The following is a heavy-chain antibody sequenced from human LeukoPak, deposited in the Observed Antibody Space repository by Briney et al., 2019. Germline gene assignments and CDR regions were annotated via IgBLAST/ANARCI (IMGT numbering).Heavy chain of an antibody. D-gene: IGHD3-10*01. CDR2: MNPNSGNT. CDR1: GYTFTSYD. Sequence: ASVKVPCKASGYTFTSYDINWVRQATGQGLEWMGWMNPNSGNTGYAQKFQGRVTITRNTSISTAYVELSSLRSEDTAVYYCAVEGVRGVISGVDYWGQGTLVTVSS. J-gene: IGHJ4*02. CDR3: AVEGVRGVISGVDY. V-gene: IGHV1-8*03.